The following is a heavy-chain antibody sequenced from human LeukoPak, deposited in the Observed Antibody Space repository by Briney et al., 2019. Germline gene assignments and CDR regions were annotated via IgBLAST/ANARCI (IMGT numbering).Heavy chain of an antibody. CDR1: GFTFSSYS. D-gene: IGHD2-2*01. Sequence: KTGGSLRLSCAASGFTFSSYSMNWVRQAPGKGLEWVSSISSSSSYIYYADSVKGRFTISRDNAKNSLHLQMNSLRAEDTAVYYCARQIPAAIRSPAFDIWGQGTMVTVSS. V-gene: IGHV3-21*01. CDR3: ARQIPAAIRSPAFDI. J-gene: IGHJ3*02. CDR2: ISSSSSYI.